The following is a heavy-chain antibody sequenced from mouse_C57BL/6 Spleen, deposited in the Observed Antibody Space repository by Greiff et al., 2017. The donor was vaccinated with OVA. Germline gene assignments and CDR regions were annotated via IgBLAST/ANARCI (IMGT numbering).Heavy chain of an antibody. V-gene: IGHV10-1*01. CDR1: GFSFNTYA. Sequence: EVKLVESGGGLVQPKGSLKLSCAASGFSFNTYAMNWVRQAPGKGLEWVARIRSKSNNYATYYADSVKDRFTISRDDSESMLYLQMNNLKTEDTAMYYCVRHKGPYYAMDYWGQGTSVTVSS. CDR3: VRHKGPYYAMDY. CDR2: IRSKSNNYAT. J-gene: IGHJ4*01. D-gene: IGHD1-3*01.